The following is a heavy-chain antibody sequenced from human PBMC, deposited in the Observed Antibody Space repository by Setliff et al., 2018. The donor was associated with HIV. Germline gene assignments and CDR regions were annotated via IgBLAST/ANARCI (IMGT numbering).Heavy chain of an antibody. D-gene: IGHD4-17*01. Sequence: SETLSLTCTVSGGSIRTGAYYWGWIRQPPGKGLEWIGSIYYSGSTYYNPSLKSRVTISVDTSQNQFSLKLSSVTAADTAIYYCARRIYGNNPYFDYWSQGTLVTVSS. J-gene: IGHJ4*02. CDR1: GGSIRTGAYY. CDR3: ARRIYGNNPYFDY. V-gene: IGHV4-39*07. CDR2: IYYSGST.